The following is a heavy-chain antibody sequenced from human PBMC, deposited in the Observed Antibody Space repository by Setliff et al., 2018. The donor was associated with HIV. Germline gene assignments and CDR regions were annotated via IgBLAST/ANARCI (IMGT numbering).Heavy chain of an antibody. Sequence: LVKVSCKSSGYSFTNHYMHWVRQAPGQGLEWMGVINPTGGSTRNTQKFQGRVAMTRDTSTSTVYMELSSLRSEDTAVYYCASAGAWQRNALDIWGQGTMVTVSS. CDR3: ASAGAWQRNALDI. D-gene: IGHD5-12*01. V-gene: IGHV1-46*01. CDR1: GYSFTNHY. CDR2: INPTGGST. J-gene: IGHJ3*02.